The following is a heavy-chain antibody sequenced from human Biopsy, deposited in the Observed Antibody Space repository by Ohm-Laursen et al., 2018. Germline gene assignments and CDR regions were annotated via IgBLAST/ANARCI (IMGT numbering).Heavy chain of an antibody. V-gene: IGHV4-34*01. CDR3: ARGRLRAVARFDY. D-gene: IGHD6-19*01. Sequence: SQTLSLTCAVYGGSFSGYYWSWIRQPPGKGLEWIGEINHSGSTNYNPSLKSRVTISVDTSKNQFSLKLSSVTAADKAVYYCARGRLRAVARFDYWGQGTLVTVSS. CDR1: GGSFSGYY. CDR2: INHSGST. J-gene: IGHJ4*02.